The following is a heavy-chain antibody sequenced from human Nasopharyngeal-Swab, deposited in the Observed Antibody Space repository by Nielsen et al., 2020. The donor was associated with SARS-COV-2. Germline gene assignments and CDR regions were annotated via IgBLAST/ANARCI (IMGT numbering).Heavy chain of an antibody. CDR3: ARGYCSGGSCYSLSPGSNLDY. CDR2: IYSGGST. V-gene: IGHV3-53*01. J-gene: IGHJ4*02. CDR1: GFTVSSNY. Sequence: GSLRLSCAASGFTVSSNYMSWVRQAPGKGLEWVSVIYSGGSTYYADSVKGRFTISRDNSKNTLYLQMNSLRAEDTAVYYCARGYCSGGSCYSLSPGSNLDYWGQGTLVTVSS. D-gene: IGHD2-15*01.